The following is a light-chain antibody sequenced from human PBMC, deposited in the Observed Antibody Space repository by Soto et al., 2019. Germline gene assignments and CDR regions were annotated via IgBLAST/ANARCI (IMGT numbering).Light chain of an antibody. CDR3: QQYGDSPLT. CDR2: GAS. V-gene: IGKV3-20*01. CDR1: QTVTSDY. J-gene: IGKJ4*01. Sequence: EIVLTQSPGTLSLSPGERATLSCRASQTVTSDYLAWYQQKPGQAPRLLIYGASDRATGIPDRFSASGSGTDFTLTISGLEPQDFAIYYCQQYGDSPLTFGGGTRVDIK.